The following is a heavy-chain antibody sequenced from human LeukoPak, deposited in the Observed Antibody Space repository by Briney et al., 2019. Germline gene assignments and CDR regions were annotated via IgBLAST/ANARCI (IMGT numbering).Heavy chain of an antibody. CDR3: ARGGGLDV. CDR1: GFTFSSYW. CDR2: INHNGNVN. V-gene: IGHV3-7*03. Sequence: GGSLRRSCAASGFTFSSYWMNWARQAPGKGLEWVASINHNGNVNYYVDSVKGRFTISRDNAKNSLYLQMSNLRAEDTAVYFCARGGGLDVWGQGATVTVSS. D-gene: IGHD3-16*01. J-gene: IGHJ6*02.